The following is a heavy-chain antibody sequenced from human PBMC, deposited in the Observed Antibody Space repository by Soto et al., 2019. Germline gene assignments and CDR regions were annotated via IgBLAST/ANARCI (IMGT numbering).Heavy chain of an antibody. D-gene: IGHD6-19*01. CDR3: ARAPSSGWYWFDP. CDR2: IYYSGST. Sequence: KTSETLSLTCTVSGGSISSYYWSWIRQPPGKGLEWIGYIYYSGSTIYNPSLKSRVTISVDTSKNQFSLKLSSVTAADTAVYYCARAPSSGWYWFDPWGQGTLVTVSS. J-gene: IGHJ5*02. V-gene: IGHV4-59*01. CDR1: GGSISSYY.